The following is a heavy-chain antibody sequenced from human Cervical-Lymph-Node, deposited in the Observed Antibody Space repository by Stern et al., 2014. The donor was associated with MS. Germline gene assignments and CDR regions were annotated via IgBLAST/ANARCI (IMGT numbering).Heavy chain of an antibody. CDR1: GGSFSGYY. V-gene: IGHV4-34*01. J-gene: IGHJ3*02. CDR3: ARGGVVATTSVPFAFDI. Sequence: QVQLQQWGAGLLQPSETLSLTCAVYGGSFSGYYWSWIRQPPGKGLEWIGEINHSGSTKYNPSRKSGLTISADTSKNQISLHQTSVAAADTAVYYCARGGVVATTSVPFAFDIWGQGTMVTVSS. CDR2: INHSGST. D-gene: IGHD2-21*02.